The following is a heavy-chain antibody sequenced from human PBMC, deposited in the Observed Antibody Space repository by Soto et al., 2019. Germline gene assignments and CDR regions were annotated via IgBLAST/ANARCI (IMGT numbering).Heavy chain of an antibody. CDR1: GYAFSHYG. J-gene: IGHJ4*02. Sequence: GASVKVSCKASGYAFSHYGISWLRLAPGQGLEWMGWIGVYNGKTNYAQKLQGRVTMTTDTSMSTAYMELRSLRSDDTAVYYCARDLDGSGSYYTDFWGQGTLVTVSS. D-gene: IGHD3-10*01. CDR3: ARDLDGSGSYYTDF. CDR2: IGVYNGKT. V-gene: IGHV1-18*01.